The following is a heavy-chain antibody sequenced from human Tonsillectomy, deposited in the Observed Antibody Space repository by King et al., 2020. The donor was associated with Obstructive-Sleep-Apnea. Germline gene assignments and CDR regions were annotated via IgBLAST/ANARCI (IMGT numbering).Heavy chain of an antibody. J-gene: IGHJ4*02. Sequence: VQLVESGGGVVQPGRSLRLSCAASGFTFSSYVMHWVRQAPGKGLEWVAVISYDGSNKYYADSVKGRFTISRDNSKNTLYLQMNSLRAEDTAVYYCARPYSSSWPRLDYWGQGPLVTVSS. CDR3: ARPYSSSWPRLDY. D-gene: IGHD6-13*01. CDR1: GFTFSSYV. V-gene: IGHV3-30*04. CDR2: ISYDGSNK.